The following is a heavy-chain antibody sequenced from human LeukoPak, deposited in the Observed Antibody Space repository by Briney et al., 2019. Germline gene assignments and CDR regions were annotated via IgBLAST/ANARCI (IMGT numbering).Heavy chain of an antibody. Sequence: GASLQISCEGSGYIFTSYWIGWVRQLPGKGLEWMGIIYPGDSDTRYSPSFQGQVTISADKSISTAYLQWSSLKASGTAMYYCARQQAAYYYYGMDVWGQGTTVTVSS. J-gene: IGHJ6*02. V-gene: IGHV5-51*01. CDR2: IYPGDSDT. CDR3: ARQQAAYYYYGMDV. D-gene: IGHD6-25*01. CDR1: GYIFTSYW.